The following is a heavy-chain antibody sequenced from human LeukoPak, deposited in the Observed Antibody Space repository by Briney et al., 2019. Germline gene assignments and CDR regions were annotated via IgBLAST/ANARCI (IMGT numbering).Heavy chain of an antibody. J-gene: IGHJ4*02. Sequence: GASVKVSCKASGYTFSSYAISWVRQAPGQGLEWMGGIIPIFGTANYAQKFQGRVTITADESTSTAYMELSSLRSEDTAVYYCARVVADSSGWETLDYWGQGTLVTVSS. V-gene: IGHV1-69*13. CDR3: ARVVADSSGWETLDY. CDR2: IIPIFGTA. CDR1: GYTFSSYA. D-gene: IGHD6-19*01.